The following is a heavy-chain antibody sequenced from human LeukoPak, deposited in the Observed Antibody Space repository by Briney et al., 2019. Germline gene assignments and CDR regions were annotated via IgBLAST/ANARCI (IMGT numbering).Heavy chain of an antibody. D-gene: IGHD4-17*01. J-gene: IGHJ6*04. Sequence: PGGSLRLSCAASGFTVSSNYMSWVRQAPGKGLEWVSVIYSGGSTYYADSVKGRFTISRDNSKNTPYLQMNSLRAEDTAVYYCARDRHGDYSPDYYYYGMDVWGKGTTVTVSS. CDR1: GFTVSSNY. CDR3: ARDRHGDYSPDYYYYGMDV. V-gene: IGHV3-53*01. CDR2: IYSGGST.